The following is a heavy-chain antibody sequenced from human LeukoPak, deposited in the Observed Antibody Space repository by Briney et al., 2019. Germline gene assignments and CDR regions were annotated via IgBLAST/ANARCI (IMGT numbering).Heavy chain of an antibody. J-gene: IGHJ3*02. V-gene: IGHV1-24*01. Sequence: ASVKVSCKVSGYTLTELSMHWVRQAPGKGLEWMGGFDPEDGETIYAQKFQGRVTMTEDTSTDTAYMELSSLRSEDTAVYYCATRLLWSNAFDIWGQGTMVTVSS. CDR2: FDPEDGET. D-gene: IGHD3-10*01. CDR1: GYTLTELS. CDR3: ATRLLWSNAFDI.